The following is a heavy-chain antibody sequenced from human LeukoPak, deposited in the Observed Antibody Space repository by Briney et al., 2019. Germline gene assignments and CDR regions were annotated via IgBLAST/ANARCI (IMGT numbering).Heavy chain of an antibody. CDR3: ARGTSSFDP. Sequence: GGSLRLSCAASGFTFSTYNMNWVRQAPGKGLEWVSSISSSSSYKYYADSVKGRFTISRDNAKNSLYLQMNSLRAEDTAVYYCARGTSSFDPWGQGTLVTVSS. D-gene: IGHD2-2*01. V-gene: IGHV3-21*01. CDR1: GFTFSTYN. CDR2: ISSSSSYK. J-gene: IGHJ5*02.